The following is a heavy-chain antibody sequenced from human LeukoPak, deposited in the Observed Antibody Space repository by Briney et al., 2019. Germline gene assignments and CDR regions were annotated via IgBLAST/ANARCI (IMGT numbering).Heavy chain of an antibody. CDR2: INHSGST. J-gene: IGHJ6*03. CDR3: ARSTYYGSGSYYYYYYYMDV. Sequence: SETLSLTCAVYGGSLSGYYWSWIRQPPGKGLEWIGEINHSGSTNYNPSLKSRVTISVDTSKNQFSLKLSSVTAADTAVYYCARSTYYGSGSYYYYYYYMDVWGKGTTVTISS. CDR1: GGSLSGYY. D-gene: IGHD3-10*01. V-gene: IGHV4-34*01.